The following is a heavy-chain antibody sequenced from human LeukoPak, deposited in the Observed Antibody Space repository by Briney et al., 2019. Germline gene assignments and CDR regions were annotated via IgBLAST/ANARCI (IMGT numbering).Heavy chain of an antibody. J-gene: IGHJ4*02. V-gene: IGHV1-2*02. CDR1: GYTFTGYY. CDR3: AREGGLWTGLVDY. Sequence: ASVKVSCKASGYTFTGYYMHWVRQAPGQGLEWMGWINPATGGTNYAQKFQGRVSMTRDTSISTAYMDLSSLRSDDTAVYFCAREGGLWTGLVDYWGQGTLVTVSS. D-gene: IGHD3/OR15-3a*01. CDR2: INPATGGT.